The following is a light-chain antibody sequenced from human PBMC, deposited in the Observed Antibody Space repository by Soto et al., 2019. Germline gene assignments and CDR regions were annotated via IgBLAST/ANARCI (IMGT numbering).Light chain of an antibody. CDR2: GAS. Sequence: EIVMTQSPATLSVSPGERATLSCRASQSVSSNLAWYQQKPGQAPRLLIYGASIRATGIPARFSGSGSGTEFPLTISSLQSEDVAVYYCQQYNNWRPRTFGEGTKVEIK. J-gene: IGKJ4*01. CDR3: QQYNNWRPRT. V-gene: IGKV3D-15*01. CDR1: QSVSSN.